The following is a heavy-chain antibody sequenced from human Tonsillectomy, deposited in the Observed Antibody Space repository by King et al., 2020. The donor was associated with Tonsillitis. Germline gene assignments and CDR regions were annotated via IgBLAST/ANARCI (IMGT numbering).Heavy chain of an antibody. Sequence: VQLVQSGGGVVQPGRSLRLSCAASGFTFSSYAMHWVRQAPGKGLEWVAVISYDGSNKYYADSVKGRFTISRDNSKNTLYLQMNSLRAEDTAVYYCARDSLAFGYYYDSSGYYTPGYWGHGTLVTVSS. D-gene: IGHD3-22*01. J-gene: IGHJ4*01. CDR2: ISYDGSNK. CDR1: GFTFSSYA. V-gene: IGHV3-30-3*01. CDR3: ARDSLAFGYYYDSSGYYTPGY.